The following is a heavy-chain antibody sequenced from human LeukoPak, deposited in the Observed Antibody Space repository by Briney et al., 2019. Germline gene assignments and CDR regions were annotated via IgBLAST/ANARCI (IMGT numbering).Heavy chain of an antibody. Sequence: ASETLSLTCAVYGGSFSGYYWSWIRQPPGKGLEWIGYIYYSGSTNYNPSLKSRVTISVDTSKNQFSLKLSSVTAADTAVYYCARDRGTARANWFDPWGQGTLVTVSS. CDR2: IYYSGST. CDR1: GGSFSGYY. V-gene: IGHV4-59*01. D-gene: IGHD6-13*01. J-gene: IGHJ5*02. CDR3: ARDRGTARANWFDP.